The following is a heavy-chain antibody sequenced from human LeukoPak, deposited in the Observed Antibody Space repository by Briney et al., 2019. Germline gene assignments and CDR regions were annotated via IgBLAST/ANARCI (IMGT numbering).Heavy chain of an antibody. J-gene: IGHJ6*04. CDR2: VSRSSTNI. Sequence: GGSLRLSYAASGFIFSSYSMDWVRQAPGKGLEWVSSVSRSSTNIYYADSVKGRFTISRDNAKNSLYLQMNSLRAEDTAVYYCASLRFLELLAWGKGTTVTVSS. V-gene: IGHV3-21*01. D-gene: IGHD3-3*01. CDR3: ASLRFLELLA. CDR1: GFIFSSYS.